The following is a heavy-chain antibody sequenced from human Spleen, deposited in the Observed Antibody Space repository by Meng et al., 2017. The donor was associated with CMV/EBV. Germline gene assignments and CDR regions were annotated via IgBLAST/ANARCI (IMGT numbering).Heavy chain of an antibody. V-gene: IGHV1-18*01. Sequence: ASVKVSCKASGYTFTSHGVNWVRQAPGQGLEWMAWISAYNGHTNYAHRFQGRVTITTDESTSTAYMELSSLRSEDTAVYYCARGGFVVPAATGYLAVADLYNWFDPWGQGTLVTVSS. D-gene: IGHD2-2*01. CDR1: GYTFTSHG. J-gene: IGHJ5*02. CDR2: ISAYNGHT. CDR3: ARGGFVVPAATGYLAVADLYNWFDP.